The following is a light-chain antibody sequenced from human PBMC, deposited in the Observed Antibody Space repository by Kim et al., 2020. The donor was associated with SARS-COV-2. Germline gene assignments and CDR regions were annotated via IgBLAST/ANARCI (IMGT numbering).Light chain of an antibody. CDR3: QQSYSLPPT. Sequence: ASVGDKVTITCRASQGSSTWVAWYQQKPGKAPKLLIYAASDLQTGVPSRFSGSGSGTDFTLTINNLQPEDFATYSCQQSYSLPPTFGPGTKVDIK. CDR1: QGSSTW. V-gene: IGKV1-12*01. CDR2: AAS. J-gene: IGKJ3*01.